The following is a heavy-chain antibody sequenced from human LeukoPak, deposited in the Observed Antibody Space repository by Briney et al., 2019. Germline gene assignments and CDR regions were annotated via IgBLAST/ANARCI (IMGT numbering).Heavy chain of an antibody. CDR2: IYSGGST. CDR3: ARGGFLWFGEASGAFDI. CDR1: GFTVSSNY. V-gene: IGHV3-66*01. Sequence: PGGSLRLSCAASGFTVSSNYMSWVRQAPGKGLEWVSVIYSGGSTYYADSVKGRFTISRDNSKNTLYLQMNSLRAEDTAVYYCARGGFLWFGEASGAFDIWDQGTMVTVSS. D-gene: IGHD3-10*01. J-gene: IGHJ3*02.